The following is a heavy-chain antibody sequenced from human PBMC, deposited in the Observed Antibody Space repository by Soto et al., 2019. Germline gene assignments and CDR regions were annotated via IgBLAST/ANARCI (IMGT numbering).Heavy chain of an antibody. CDR1: GYTFTSYY. Sequence: ASVKVSYKASGYTFTSYYMHWVRQAPGQGLEWMGIINPSGGSTSYAQKFQGRVTMTRNTSTSTAYMELSSLRSEDTAVYYCARVVLSYYYYYMDVWGKGTTVTVSS. V-gene: IGHV1-46*01. J-gene: IGHJ6*03. CDR2: INPSGGST. CDR3: ARVVLSYYYYYMDV.